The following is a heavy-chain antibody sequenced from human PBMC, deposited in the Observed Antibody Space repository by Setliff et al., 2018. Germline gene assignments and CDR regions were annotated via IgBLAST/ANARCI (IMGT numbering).Heavy chain of an antibody. CDR1: GFTFSSYA. J-gene: IGHJ6*03. Sequence: GGSLRLSCVASGFTFSSYAMNWVRQAPGKGLEWVSGITGSGAGTYYADSVEGRFTISRDNSDNTLYLEMSSPRAEDTAVYYCAKGGGGNYDSSAIGYYYYYYYMDVWGKGTTVTVSS. CDR3: AKGGGGNYDSSAIGYYYYYYYMDV. V-gene: IGHV3-23*01. CDR2: ITGSGAGT. D-gene: IGHD3-22*01.